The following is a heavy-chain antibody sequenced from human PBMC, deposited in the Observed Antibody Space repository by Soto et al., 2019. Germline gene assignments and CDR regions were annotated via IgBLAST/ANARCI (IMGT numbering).Heavy chain of an antibody. CDR1: GITLSSYA. V-gene: IGHV3-23*01. CDR2: ISGGGDGT. CDR3: ARVACSGGSCYSVDYYYGMDV. Sequence: EVQLLESGGGLVQPGGSLRLSCASSGITLSSYAMSWVRQAPGKGLEWVSAISGGGDGTFYADSMKGRFTISRDNSKNTLFLQMNSLRAEDTAVYYCARVACSGGSCYSVDYYYGMDVWGQGTTVTVSS. J-gene: IGHJ6*02. D-gene: IGHD2-15*01.